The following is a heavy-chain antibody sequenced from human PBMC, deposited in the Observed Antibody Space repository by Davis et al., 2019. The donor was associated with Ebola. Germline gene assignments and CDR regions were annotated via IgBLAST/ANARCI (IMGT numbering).Heavy chain of an antibody. CDR2: IYCSGTT. CDR3: ARGGAVAGP. J-gene: IGHJ5*02. Sequence: SETLSPTCTVSGASITSPTSYWGWLRQTPGKGLEWIGSIYCSGTTYFNPSLKGRVAMSVDTSKNQFSLKLSSVTAADTAVYYCARGGAVAGPWGQGTLVTVSS. V-gene: IGHV4-39*01. CDR1: GASITSPTSY. D-gene: IGHD6-19*01.